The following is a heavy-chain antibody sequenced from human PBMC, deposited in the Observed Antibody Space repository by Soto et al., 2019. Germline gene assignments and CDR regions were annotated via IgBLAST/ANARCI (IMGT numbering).Heavy chain of an antibody. V-gene: IGHV4-59*08. CDR1: GGSISSYY. D-gene: IGHD4-17*01. J-gene: IGHJ3*02. CDR3: ARHRSDYGDRHDAFDI. Sequence: QVQLQESGPGLVKPSETLSLTCTVSGGSISSYYWSWIRQPPGKGLEWIGYIYYSGSTNYNPSLKSRVTISVDTSKNQFSLKLSSVPAADTAVYYCARHRSDYGDRHDAFDIWGQGTMVTVSS. CDR2: IYYSGST.